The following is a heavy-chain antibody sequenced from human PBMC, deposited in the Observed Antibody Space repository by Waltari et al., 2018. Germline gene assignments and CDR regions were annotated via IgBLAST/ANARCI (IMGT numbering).Heavy chain of an antibody. CDR3: ARDGYSGHLDP. CDR1: GFSFNSFA. D-gene: IGHD5-12*01. J-gene: IGHJ5*02. V-gene: IGHV3-30*07. CDR2: ISYDGCKK. Sequence: QAQLVESGGGAVQPGRSLSLSCAASGFSFNSFALHWVRQAPGKGPEWLAVISYDGCKKFYAESVKGRFTISRDNSKNVVYLQVDSLRPEDTAVYYCARDGYSGHLDPWGQGTLVTVSS.